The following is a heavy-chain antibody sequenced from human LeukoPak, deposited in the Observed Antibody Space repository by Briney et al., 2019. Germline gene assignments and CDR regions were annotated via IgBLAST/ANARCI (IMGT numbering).Heavy chain of an antibody. Sequence: GGSLRLSCAASGFTFSSYAMHWVRQAPGKGLEWVAVISYDGSNKYYADSVKGRFTISRDNAKNSLYLQMNSLRAEDTAVYYCARAGKDIVVVPAATSCDYWGQGTLVTVSS. CDR3: ARAGKDIVVVPAATSCDY. CDR2: ISYDGSNK. J-gene: IGHJ4*02. V-gene: IGHV3-30-3*01. CDR1: GFTFSSYA. D-gene: IGHD2-2*01.